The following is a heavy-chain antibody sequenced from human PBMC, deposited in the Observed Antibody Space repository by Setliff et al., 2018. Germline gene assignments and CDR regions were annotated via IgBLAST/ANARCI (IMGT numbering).Heavy chain of an antibody. J-gene: IGHJ4*02. Sequence: GGSLRLSCAASGFTFVNYWMHWVRQAPGKGLVWVSRVNSDGSSTIYADSVKGRFTISRDNSKNTLYLQMNSLRAEDTAVYYCANLVVDYWGQGTLVTVSS. CDR2: VNSDGSST. CDR1: GFTFVNYW. D-gene: IGHD2-8*02. V-gene: IGHV3-74*01. CDR3: ANLVVDY.